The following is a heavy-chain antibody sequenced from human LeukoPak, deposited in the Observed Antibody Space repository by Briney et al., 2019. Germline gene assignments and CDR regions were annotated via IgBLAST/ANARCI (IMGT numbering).Heavy chain of an antibody. J-gene: IGHJ4*02. D-gene: IGHD2-15*01. CDR2: IYYTGNT. CDR3: ARVGVFGYCTRDSCHSPFDY. CDR1: GGSISSGDYY. V-gene: IGHV4-30-4*08. Sequence: SQTLSLTCTVSGGSISSGDYYWGWIRQPPGKGLEWIGNIYYTGNTYYNPSLKSRVTISVDTSKNQFSLNLASVTAADTAVYYCARVGVFGYCTRDSCHSPFDYWGQGTLVTVSS.